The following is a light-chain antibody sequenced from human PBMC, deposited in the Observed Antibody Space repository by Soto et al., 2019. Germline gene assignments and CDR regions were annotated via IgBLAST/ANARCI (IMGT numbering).Light chain of an antibody. CDR2: AAS. J-gene: IGKJ4*01. Sequence: IQLTQTPSSLSASVGDRVTITCRASQDIAIYLAWYQQKPGEAPKLLIYAASTLYGGVQSRFSGSGSGTDFALTITSLQAEDFATYYCKQLRMYPSTFGGGTKVDIK. CDR3: KQLRMYPST. V-gene: IGKV1-9*01. CDR1: QDIAIY.